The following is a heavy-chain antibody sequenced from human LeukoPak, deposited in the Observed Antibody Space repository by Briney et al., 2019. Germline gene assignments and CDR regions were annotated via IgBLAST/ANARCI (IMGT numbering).Heavy chain of an antibody. D-gene: IGHD3-10*01. CDR1: GYTFTSYG. CDR3: ARDTRFGEEGQKNAFDI. Sequence: ASVKVSCKASGYTFTSYGISWVRQAPGQGLEWMGWISGHNGNTNYAQQLQGRVTITADTSTSTAYMELRSLRSDDTAVYYCARDTRFGEEGQKNAFDIWGQGTVVTVSS. CDR2: ISGHNGNT. V-gene: IGHV1-18*01. J-gene: IGHJ3*02.